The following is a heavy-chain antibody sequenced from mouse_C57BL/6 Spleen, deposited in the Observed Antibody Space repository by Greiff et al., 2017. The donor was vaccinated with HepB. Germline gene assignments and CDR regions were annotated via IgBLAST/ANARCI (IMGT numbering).Heavy chain of an antibody. J-gene: IGHJ3*01. CDR1: GFSFNTYA. V-gene: IGHV10-1*01. CDR2: IRSKSNNYAT. CDR3: VSPYSNYGFGAY. D-gene: IGHD2-5*01. Sequence: EVQVVESGGGLVQPKGSLKLSCAASGFSFNTYAMNWVRQAPGKGLEWVARIRSKSNNYATYYADSVKDRFTISRDDSESMLYLQMNNLKTEDTAMYYCVSPYSNYGFGAYWGQRTLVTVSA.